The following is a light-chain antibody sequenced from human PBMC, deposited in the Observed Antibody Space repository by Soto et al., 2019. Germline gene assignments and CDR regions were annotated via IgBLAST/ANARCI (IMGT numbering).Light chain of an antibody. V-gene: IGLV1-51*02. CDR3: GTWDNSLSLPYV. CDR1: SSNIGNNY. CDR2: ENN. Sequence: QSVLTQPPSVSAAPGQKVTISCSGKSSNIGNNYVSWYQQLPGTAPKLLIFENNKRPSGIPDRFSASKSGTSATLAITGLLTGDAADYYCGTWDNSLSLPYVFGTG. J-gene: IGLJ1*01.